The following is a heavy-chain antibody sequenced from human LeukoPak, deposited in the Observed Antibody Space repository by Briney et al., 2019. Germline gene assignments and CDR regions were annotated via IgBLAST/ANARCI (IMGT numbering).Heavy chain of an antibody. CDR3: ARDFCSGGSCYPDAFDI. CDR1: GFTFSSYG. J-gene: IGHJ3*02. CDR2: IWYDGTNT. D-gene: IGHD2-15*01. V-gene: IGHV3-33*01. Sequence: GRSLRLSCAASGFTFSSYGMHWVRQAPGKGLEWVAVIWYDGTNTYYADSVKGRFTISRDNSKNTLYLQMNSLRAEDTAVYYCARDFCSGGSCYPDAFDIWGQGTTVTVSS.